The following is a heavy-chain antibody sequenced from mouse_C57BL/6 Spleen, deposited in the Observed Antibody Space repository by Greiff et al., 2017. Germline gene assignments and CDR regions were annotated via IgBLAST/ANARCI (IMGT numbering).Heavy chain of an antibody. CDR3: ARYYSNYVEAMDY. CDR1: GYTFTSYW. V-gene: IGHV1-52*01. D-gene: IGHD2-5*01. CDR2: IDPSDSET. J-gene: IGHJ4*01. Sequence: QVQLQQPGAELVRPGSSVKLSCKASGYTFTSYWMHWVKQRPIQGLEWIGNIDPSDSETHYNQKFKDKATLTVDKSSSTAYMQLSSLTSEASAVYYCARYYSNYVEAMDYWGQGTSVTVSS.